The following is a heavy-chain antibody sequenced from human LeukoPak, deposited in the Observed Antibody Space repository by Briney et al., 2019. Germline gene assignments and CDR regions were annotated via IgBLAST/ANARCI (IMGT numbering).Heavy chain of an antibody. Sequence: PGGSLGLSCAASGFTFSSYAMCWVRQAPGKGLEWVSAISGSGGSTYYADSVKGRFTISRDNSKNTLYLQMNSLKTEDTAVYYCTTAPIVVVMPFDYWGQGTLVTVSS. CDR3: TTAPIVVVMPFDY. J-gene: IGHJ4*02. V-gene: IGHV3-23*01. D-gene: IGHD3-22*01. CDR2: ISGSGGST. CDR1: GFTFSSYA.